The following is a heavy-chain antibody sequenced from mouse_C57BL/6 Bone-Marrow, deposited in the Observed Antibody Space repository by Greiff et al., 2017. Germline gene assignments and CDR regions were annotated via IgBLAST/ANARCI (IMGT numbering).Heavy chain of an antibody. D-gene: IGHD2-3*01. CDR2: IDPSDSAT. V-gene: IGHV1-52*01. CDR3: ARDGPYAMDY. J-gene: IGHJ4*01. Sequence: QVQLQQPGAELVRPGSSVKLSCKASGYTFTSYWMHWVKQRPIQGLEWIGNIDPSDSATHYNQKFKDKATLTVDKSSSTAYMQLSSLTSEDSAVYDCARDGPYAMDYWGQGTSVTVSS. CDR1: GYTFTSYW.